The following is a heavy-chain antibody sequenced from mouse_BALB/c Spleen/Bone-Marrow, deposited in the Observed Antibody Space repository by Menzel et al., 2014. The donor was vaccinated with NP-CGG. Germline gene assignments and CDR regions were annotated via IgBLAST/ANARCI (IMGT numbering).Heavy chain of an antibody. CDR1: GYTFTDYE. Sequence: VHLVESGAELVRPGASVTLSCKASGYTFTDYEMHWVKQTPVHGLEWIGAIDPETGGTAYNQKFKGKATLTADKSSSTAYMELRSLTSEDSAVYYCTREGYGNSYYFDYWGQGTTLTVSS. V-gene: IGHV1-15*01. CDR3: TREGYGNSYYFDY. D-gene: IGHD2-1*01. J-gene: IGHJ2*01. CDR2: IDPETGGT.